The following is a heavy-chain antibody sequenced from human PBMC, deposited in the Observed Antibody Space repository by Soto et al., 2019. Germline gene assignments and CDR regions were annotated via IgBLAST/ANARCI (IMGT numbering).Heavy chain of an antibody. CDR2: IYSGGST. V-gene: IGHV3-66*01. Sequence: EVQLVESGGGLVQPGGSLRLSCAASGFTVSSNYMSWVRQAPGKGLEWVSVIYSGGSTYYADSVKGRFTISRDNSKNTLYLQMNSLRAEDTAVYYCARDRPYSGSYSPLLYWGQGTLVTVSS. D-gene: IGHD1-26*01. CDR1: GFTVSSNY. J-gene: IGHJ4*02. CDR3: ARDRPYSGSYSPLLY.